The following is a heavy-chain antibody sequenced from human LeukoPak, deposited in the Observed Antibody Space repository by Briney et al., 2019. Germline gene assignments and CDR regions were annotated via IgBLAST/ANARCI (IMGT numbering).Heavy chain of an antibody. CDR3: ARVLLPGAG. V-gene: IGHV3-48*01. J-gene: IGHJ4*02. CDR1: GFIFSGYS. Sequence: GGSLRLSCVVSGFIFSGYSMIWVRQRPGKGLECISFISSESTTIEYADSVKGRFTISRDDANNSLLLTMNNLRADDTAVYYCARVLLPGAGWGQGTLVTVSS. CDR2: ISSESTTI. D-gene: IGHD2-2*01.